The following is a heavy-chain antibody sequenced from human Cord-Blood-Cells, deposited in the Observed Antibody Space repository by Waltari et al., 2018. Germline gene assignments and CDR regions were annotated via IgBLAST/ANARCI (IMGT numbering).Heavy chain of an antibody. CDR2: INHSGST. CDR1: GGSFSGYY. V-gene: IGHV4-34*01. Sequence: QVQLQQWGAGLLKPSETLSLPCAVYGGSFSGYYWSWIRQPPGKGLEWIGEINHSGSTNYNPSLKSRVTISVDTSKNQFALKLSSVTAADTAVYYCARGYGGNSRPDGWTYDWFDPWGQGTLVTVSS. D-gene: IGHD4-17*01. CDR3: ARGYGGNSRPDGWTYDWFDP. J-gene: IGHJ5*02.